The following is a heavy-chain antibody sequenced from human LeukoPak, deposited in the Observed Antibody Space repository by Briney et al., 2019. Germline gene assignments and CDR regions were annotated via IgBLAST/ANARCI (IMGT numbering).Heavy chain of an antibody. V-gene: IGHV3-30*18. CDR1: GFTFSYYG. CDR2: ISYDGSNK. CDR3: AKQCGGSDWFDAFDI. J-gene: IGHJ3*02. Sequence: GGSLRLSCAASGFTFSYYGLHWVRQGPGKGLEWVAVISYDGSNKYYADSVKGRFAISRDNSKNTLFLQMNSLRAEDTAVYYCAKQCGGSDWFDAFDIWGQGTMVTVSS. D-gene: IGHD6-19*01.